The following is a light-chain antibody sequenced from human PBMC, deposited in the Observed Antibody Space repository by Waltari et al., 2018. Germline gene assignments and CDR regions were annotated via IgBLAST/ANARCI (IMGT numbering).Light chain of an antibody. CDR2: EVS. CDR1: SSDVGGYNY. CDR3: SSYAGSNNLV. V-gene: IGLV2-8*01. J-gene: IGLJ2*01. Sequence: QSALTQPPSASGSPGQSVTISCPGTSSDVGGYNYVSCYQQHPGKAPNLMIYEVSTRPSGVPDRFSGSKSGNTASLTVSGLQAEDEADYYCSSYAGSNNLVFGGGTKLTVL.